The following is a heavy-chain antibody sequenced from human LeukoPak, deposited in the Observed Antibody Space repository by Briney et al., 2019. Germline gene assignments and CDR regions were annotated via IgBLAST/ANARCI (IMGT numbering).Heavy chain of an antibody. CDR1: GGSFSGYY. J-gene: IGHJ6*03. D-gene: IGHD3-10*01. CDR2: INHSGST. V-gene: IGHV4-34*01. Sequence: SETLSLTCAVYGGSFSGYYWSWIRQPPGKGLEWIGEINHSGSTNYNPSLKSRVTISVDTSKNQFSLKLSSETAADTAVYYCARDAPLYYYGSGSYYKGYYYYYYMDVWGKGTTVTVSS. CDR3: ARDAPLYYYGSGSYYKGYYYYYYMDV.